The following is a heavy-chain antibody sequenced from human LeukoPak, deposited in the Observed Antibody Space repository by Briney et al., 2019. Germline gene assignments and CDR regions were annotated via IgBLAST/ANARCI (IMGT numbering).Heavy chain of an antibody. Sequence: ASVKVSCKASGYIFTSYGISWVRPAPGQGLEWMGWISVYNGNTNHPQRLQGRVTMTTDTSTTTAYMELRSLRSDDTAVYYCARDINGYYYDSHGYYPTDLWGQGTLVTVSS. CDR2: ISVYNGNT. D-gene: IGHD3-22*01. V-gene: IGHV1-18*01. J-gene: IGHJ5*02. CDR3: ARDINGYYYDSHGYYPTDL. CDR1: GYIFTSYG.